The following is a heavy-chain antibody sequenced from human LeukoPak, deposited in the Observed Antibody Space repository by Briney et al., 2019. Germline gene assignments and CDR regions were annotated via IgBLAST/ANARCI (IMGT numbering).Heavy chain of an antibody. CDR2: INTYNGNT. D-gene: IGHD4-23*01. CDR3: ARVGTGNSDFDY. Sequence: ASVKVPCKASGYTFTSYGINWVRQAPGQGLEWMGWINTYNGNTNYAQTLQGRVTMTTDTSTSTAYVELRSLRSDDTAVYYCARVGTGNSDFDYWGQGSLVTVSS. CDR1: GYTFTSYG. V-gene: IGHV1-18*01. J-gene: IGHJ4*02.